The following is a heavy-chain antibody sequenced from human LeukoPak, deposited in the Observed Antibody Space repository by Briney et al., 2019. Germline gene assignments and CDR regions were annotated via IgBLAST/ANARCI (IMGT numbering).Heavy chain of an antibody. CDR3: ARLQRITMNAFDI. Sequence: SETLSLTCTVSGGSVSSGSYYWSWIRQPPGRGLEWIGYIYYSGSTNYNPSLKSRVTISVDKSKNQFSLKLSSVTAADTAVYYCARLQRITMNAFDIWGQGTMVTVSS. CDR2: IYYSGST. D-gene: IGHD3-22*01. J-gene: IGHJ3*02. CDR1: GGSVSSGSYY. V-gene: IGHV4-61*01.